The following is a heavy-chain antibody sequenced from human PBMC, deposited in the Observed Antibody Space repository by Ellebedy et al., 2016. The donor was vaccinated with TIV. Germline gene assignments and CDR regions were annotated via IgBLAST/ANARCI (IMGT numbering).Heavy chain of an antibody. CDR1: GGSISSSSYY. J-gene: IGHJ5*02. D-gene: IGHD6-19*01. CDR2: IYYSGST. V-gene: IGHV4-61*05. CDR3: ARAVAGTNWFDP. Sequence: MPSETLSLTCTVSGGSISSSSYYWGWTRQPPGKGLAWIGYIYYSGSTNYNPSLKSRVTISVDTSKNQFSLKLSSVTAADTAVYYCARAVAGTNWFDPWGQGTLVTVSS.